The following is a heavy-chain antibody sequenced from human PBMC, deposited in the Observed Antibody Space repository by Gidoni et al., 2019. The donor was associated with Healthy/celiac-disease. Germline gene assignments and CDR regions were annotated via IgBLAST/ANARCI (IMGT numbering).Heavy chain of an antibody. D-gene: IGHD3-10*01. CDR1: GFTFDDYA. CDR2: ISLNSGSI. V-gene: IGHV3-9*01. Sequence: EVQLVESGGGLVQPGRSLRVSCAAPGFTFDDYARHWVRQAPGKGLEWVSGISLNSGSIGYADSVKGRFTISRDNAKNSLYLQMNSLRAEDTALYYCAKDRFGDGYAFDIWGQGTMVTVSS. CDR3: AKDRFGDGYAFDI. J-gene: IGHJ3*02.